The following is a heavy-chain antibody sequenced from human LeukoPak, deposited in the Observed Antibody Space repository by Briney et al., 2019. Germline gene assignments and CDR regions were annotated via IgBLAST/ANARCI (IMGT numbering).Heavy chain of an antibody. CDR2: IYYTRNT. V-gene: IGHV4-39*01. D-gene: IGHD3-22*01. CDR3: ARRDNSDSSGYFDH. Sequence: SETLSLTCIVSGDSIGSGPYYWSWIRQSPGKGLEWIGTIYYTRNTYYNSSLKSRVTLSIDTSKNQFSLKLSSVTAADTAIYYCARRDNSDSSGYFDHWGQGTLVTVSS. CDR1: GDSIGSGPYY. J-gene: IGHJ4*02.